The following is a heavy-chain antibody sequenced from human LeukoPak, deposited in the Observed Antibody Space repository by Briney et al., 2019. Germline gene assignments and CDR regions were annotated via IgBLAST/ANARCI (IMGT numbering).Heavy chain of an antibody. CDR2: INSDGSST. CDR3: ARAYEDIVVVVAPPDY. CDR1: GFTFSSYW. D-gene: IGHD2-15*01. Sequence: GGSLRLSCAASGFTFSSYWMHWVRQAPGKGLVWVSRINSDGSSTSYADPVKGRFTISRDNAKNTLYLQMNSLRAGDTAVYYCARAYEDIVVVVAPPDYWGQGTLVTVSS. J-gene: IGHJ4*02. V-gene: IGHV3-74*01.